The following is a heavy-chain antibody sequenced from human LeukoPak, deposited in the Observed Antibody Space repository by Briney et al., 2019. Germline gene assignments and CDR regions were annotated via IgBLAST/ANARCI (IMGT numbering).Heavy chain of an antibody. D-gene: IGHD1-14*01. CDR2: ISGSDPGT. J-gene: IGHJ6*03. CDR3: ARDRGNQRGYYYYYMDV. Sequence: SGGSLRLSCVASGFTFKNYAMSWVRRVPGKGLEWVSAISGSDPGTYYADSVRGRFTISRDNAKNSLYLQMNSLRAEDTAVYYCARDRGNQRGYYYYYMDVWGKGTTVTVSS. V-gene: IGHV3-23*01. CDR1: GFTFKNYA.